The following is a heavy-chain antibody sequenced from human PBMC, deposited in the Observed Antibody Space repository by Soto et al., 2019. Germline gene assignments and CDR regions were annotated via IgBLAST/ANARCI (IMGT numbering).Heavy chain of an antibody. D-gene: IGHD3-22*01. CDR2: ISAYNGNT. J-gene: IGHJ5*02. CDR3: ARVYYDSSGPNWFDP. V-gene: IGHV1-18*01. CDR1: GYTFTSYG. Sequence: ASVKVSCKASGYTFTSYGISWVRQAPGQGLEWMGWISAYNGNTNYAQKLQGRVTMTTDTSTSTAYMELRSLRSDDTAVYYCARVYYDSSGPNWFDPWGQGTLVTVSS.